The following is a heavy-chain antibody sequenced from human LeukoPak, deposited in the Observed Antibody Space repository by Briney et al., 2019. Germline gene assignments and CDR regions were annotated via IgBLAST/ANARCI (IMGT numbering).Heavy chain of an antibody. CDR3: ARGGYSYGYGYFDY. CDR2: IYSGGST. CDR1: GFTVSSNY. V-gene: IGHV3-53*01. D-gene: IGHD5-18*01. Sequence: GGSLRLSCAASGFTVSSNYMSWVRQAPGKGLEWVSVIYSGGSTYYAESVKGRFTISRDNSKNTLYLQMNSLRAEDTAVYYCARGGYSYGYGYFDYWGQGTLVTVSS. J-gene: IGHJ4*02.